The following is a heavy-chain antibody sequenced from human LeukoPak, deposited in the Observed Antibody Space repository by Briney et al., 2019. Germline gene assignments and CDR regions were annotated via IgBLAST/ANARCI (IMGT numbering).Heavy chain of an antibody. Sequence: SVKVSCKASGGTFSTYSISWVRQAPGQGLEWLGGIIPIFGTANSAQKFQGRVTITADESTNTAYMELTSLRSEDTAVYYCARETGHGYNWMGYWGQGTLVTVSS. D-gene: IGHD5-24*01. J-gene: IGHJ4*02. CDR1: GGTFSTYS. CDR2: IIPIFGTA. CDR3: ARETGHGYNWMGY. V-gene: IGHV1-69*13.